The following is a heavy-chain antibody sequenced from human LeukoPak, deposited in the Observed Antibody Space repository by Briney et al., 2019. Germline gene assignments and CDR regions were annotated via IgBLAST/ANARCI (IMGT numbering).Heavy chain of an antibody. CDR3: ARRGSEYYYYYYGMDV. D-gene: IGHD6-25*01. CDR2: IYPGDSDT. CDR1: GYSFTSYW. V-gene: IGHV5-51*01. J-gene: IGHJ6*02. Sequence: GESLKISCKGSGYSFTSYWIGWVRQMPGKGLEWMGIIYPGDSDTRYSPSFQGQVTISADKSISTAYLQWSSLKASDTAMYYCARRGSEYYYYYYGMDVWGQGTTVTVSS.